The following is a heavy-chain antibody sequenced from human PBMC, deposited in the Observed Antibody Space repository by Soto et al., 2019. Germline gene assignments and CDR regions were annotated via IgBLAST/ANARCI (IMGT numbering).Heavy chain of an antibody. D-gene: IGHD4-17*01. CDR2: IIPTFGTA. Sequence: VASVKVSCKASGGTFSSYAISWVRQAPGQGLEWMGGIIPTFGTANYAQKFQGRVTITADESTSTAYMELSSLRSEDTAVYYCARDIWRYYGDYPDYYYYGMDVWGQGTTVTVSS. V-gene: IGHV1-69*13. J-gene: IGHJ6*02. CDR1: GGTFSSYA. CDR3: ARDIWRYYGDYPDYYYYGMDV.